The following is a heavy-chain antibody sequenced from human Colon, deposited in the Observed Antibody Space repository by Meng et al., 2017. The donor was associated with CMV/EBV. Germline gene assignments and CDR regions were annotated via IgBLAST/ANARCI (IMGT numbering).Heavy chain of an antibody. J-gene: IGHJ4*02. CDR3: ARGRSGYSNVFEH. CDR1: GGSITTFY. D-gene: IGHD3-3*01. Sequence: ESLKISCSVSGGSITTFYWNWIRQSPEKGLEWIGHIYYTGTTKYNPSFESRVTISVDTSKNTFSLTLNTVTAADTAVYFCARGRSGYSNVFEHWGQGTLVTVSS. CDR2: IYYTGTT. V-gene: IGHV4-59*01.